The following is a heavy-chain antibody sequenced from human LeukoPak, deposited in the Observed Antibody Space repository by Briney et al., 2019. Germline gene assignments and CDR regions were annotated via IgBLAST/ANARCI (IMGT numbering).Heavy chain of an antibody. CDR2: ISTSCAAT. CDR3: AKDKTLRFLEWLLSSHDAFDI. D-gene: IGHD3-3*01. J-gene: IGHJ3*02. CDR1: GFLFSNFA. V-gene: IGHV3-23*01. Sequence: GGSLRLSCATSGFLFSNFAMGWVRQAPGKGLEWVSIISTSCAATYYADSVRGRFTISRDNSKNTLNLQMNSLKAEDTAVYYCAKDKTLRFLEWLLSSHDAFDIWGQGTMVTVSS.